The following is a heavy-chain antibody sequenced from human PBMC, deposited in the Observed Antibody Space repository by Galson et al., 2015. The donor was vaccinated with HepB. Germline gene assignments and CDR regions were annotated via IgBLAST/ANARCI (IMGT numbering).Heavy chain of an antibody. D-gene: IGHD3-10*01. CDR3: ARDSGREGSPVDAFDI. Sequence: SVKVSCKASGGTFSSYAISWVRQAPGQGLEWMGRIIPILGIANYAQKFQGRVTITADKSTSTAYMELSSLRSEDTAVYYCARDSGREGSPVDAFDIWGQGTMVTVSS. CDR2: IIPILGIA. V-gene: IGHV1-69*04. CDR1: GGTFSSYA. J-gene: IGHJ3*02.